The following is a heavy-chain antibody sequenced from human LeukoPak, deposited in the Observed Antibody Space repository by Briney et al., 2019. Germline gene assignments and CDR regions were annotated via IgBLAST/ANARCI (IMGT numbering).Heavy chain of an antibody. CDR2: INPNNGGT. CDR1: GYTFTGYY. Sequence: ASVKVSCKASGYTFTGYYMHWVRQAPGQGLEWIGWINPNNGGTSYAQKFQGRVTMTRDTSITTAYMELPSLTSDDTAVYYCARGYSSPVPNFDYWGQGTLVTVSS. D-gene: IGHD6-13*01. J-gene: IGHJ4*02. V-gene: IGHV1-2*02. CDR3: ARGYSSPVPNFDY.